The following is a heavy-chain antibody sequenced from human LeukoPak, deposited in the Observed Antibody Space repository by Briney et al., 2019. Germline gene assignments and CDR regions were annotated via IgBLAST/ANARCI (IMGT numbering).Heavy chain of an antibody. CDR3: ARKWLGSSWFKRGWFDP. CDR2: INHSGST. CDR1: GGSFSGYY. Sequence: SETLSLTCAVYGGSFSGYYWSWIRQPPGKGLEWIGEINHSGSTNYNPSLESRVTISVDTSKNQFSLKLSSVTAADTAVYYCARKWLGSSWFKRGWFDPWGQGTLVTVSS. V-gene: IGHV4-34*01. D-gene: IGHD6-13*01. J-gene: IGHJ5*02.